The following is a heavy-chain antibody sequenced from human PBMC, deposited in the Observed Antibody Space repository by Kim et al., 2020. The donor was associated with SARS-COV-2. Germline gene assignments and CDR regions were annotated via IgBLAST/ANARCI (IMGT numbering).Heavy chain of an antibody. CDR3: AGGISGSYLRYFDL. Sequence: AESVKGQFTISRHNSKNTLYLRMNSLRAEVTAVYYCAGGISGSYLRYFDLWGRGTLATVSS. V-gene: IGHV3-30*01. J-gene: IGHJ2*01. D-gene: IGHD1-26*01.